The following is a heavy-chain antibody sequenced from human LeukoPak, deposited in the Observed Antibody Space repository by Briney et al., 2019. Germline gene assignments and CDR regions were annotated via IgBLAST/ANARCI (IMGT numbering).Heavy chain of an antibody. J-gene: IGHJ3*02. CDR3: ARGPVVGAIHDVFDM. CDR2: IWYDGSNK. Sequence: GVSLRLSCAASGFTFRRNGMNWVRQAPGKGLEGVADIWYDGSNKYYADSVKGRFTISRDNSKNTLDLQMNSLRAEDTAVYYCARGPVVGAIHDVFDMWGQGTMVIVSS. CDR1: GFTFRRNG. D-gene: IGHD1-26*01. V-gene: IGHV3-33*01.